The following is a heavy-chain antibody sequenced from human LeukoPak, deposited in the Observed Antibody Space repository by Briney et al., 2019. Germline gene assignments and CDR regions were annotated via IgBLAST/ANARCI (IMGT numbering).Heavy chain of an antibody. V-gene: IGHV4-39*01. CDR1: GGSSSSSSYY. Sequence: SENLSLTCTVSGGSSSSSSYYRGWIRQPPGKGLEWIGSIYYSGSTYYNPSLKSRVTISVDTSKNQFSLKLSSVTAADTAVYYCARPSWTTSIGMDVWGQGTTVTVSS. D-gene: IGHD2-2*01. J-gene: IGHJ6*02. CDR3: ARPSWTTSIGMDV. CDR2: IYYSGST.